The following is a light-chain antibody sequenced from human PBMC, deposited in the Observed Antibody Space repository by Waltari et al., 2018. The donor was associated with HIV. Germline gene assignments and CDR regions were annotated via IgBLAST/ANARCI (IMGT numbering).Light chain of an antibody. CDR2: TAN. CDR1: QNINTY. J-gene: IGKJ3*01. CDR3: QQSYTSPT. Sequence: DIQMTQSPSSLSASIGDRVTIACRASQNINTYLNWYQQKPGKAPRALISTANTLHSGVATRCSGSGSGTDFTLTITDLQPEDFATYFCQQSYTSPTFGPGTTVDLK. V-gene: IGKV1-39*01.